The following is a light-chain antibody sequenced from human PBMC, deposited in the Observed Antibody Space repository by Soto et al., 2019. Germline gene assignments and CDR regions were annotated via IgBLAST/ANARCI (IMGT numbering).Light chain of an antibody. Sequence: EIVLTQSPGTLSMSPGERATLSCRASQSITQSFLAWYQQRPGQSPRLLIYGASNRAAGIPGRFSGSGSGTDFSLTISRLEPEDFAVYYCQQYASSPLTFGGGTKVEIK. J-gene: IGKJ4*01. V-gene: IGKV3-20*01. CDR2: GAS. CDR3: QQYASSPLT. CDR1: QSITQSF.